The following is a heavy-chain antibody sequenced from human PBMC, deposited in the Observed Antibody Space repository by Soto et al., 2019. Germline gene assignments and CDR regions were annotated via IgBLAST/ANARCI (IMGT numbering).Heavy chain of an antibody. CDR1: GDSISSGGYY. CDR3: ARGRNWKFDY. Sequence: PSETLSLTCSVSGDSISSGGYYWSWIRQHPGKGPEWIGYIFYSGSTHYNPYLKSRITISVDTSKNQFSLRLSYVTAADTAVYYCARGRNWKFDYWGQGTLVTVSS. CDR2: IFYSGST. J-gene: IGHJ4*02. D-gene: IGHD1-20*01. V-gene: IGHV4-31*03.